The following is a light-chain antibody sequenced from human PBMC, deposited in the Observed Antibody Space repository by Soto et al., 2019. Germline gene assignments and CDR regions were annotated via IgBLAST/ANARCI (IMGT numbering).Light chain of an antibody. CDR3: QLYGRTPFT. CDR1: QSVNSKY. J-gene: IGKJ3*01. Sequence: EIVLTQSPGTLSLSPGERATLSCGASQSVNSKYLAWYQQKVGQAPRLLIHTTSIRATGIPDRFSGSGSGTDFTLTISRLEPEDFAVYYCQLYGRTPFTVGPGTKVDIK. V-gene: IGKV3-20*01. CDR2: TTS.